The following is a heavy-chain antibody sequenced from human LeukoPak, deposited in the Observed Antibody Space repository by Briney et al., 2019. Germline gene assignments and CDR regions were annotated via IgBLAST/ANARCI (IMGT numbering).Heavy chain of an antibody. J-gene: IGHJ5*02. D-gene: IGHD3-10*01. CDR3: ARTITMVRETNNWFDP. V-gene: IGHV1-18*01. CDR1: GYTFTNYG. CDR2: ISTYNGNT. Sequence: ASVKVSCKASGYTFTNYGINWVRQAPGQGLEWMGWISTYNGNTNYAQNLQGRVTMTTDTSTSTAYMELSSLRSEDTAVYYCARTITMVRETNNWFDPWGQGTLVTVSS.